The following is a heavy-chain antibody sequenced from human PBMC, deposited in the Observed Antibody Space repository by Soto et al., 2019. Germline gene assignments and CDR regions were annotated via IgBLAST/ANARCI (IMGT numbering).Heavy chain of an antibody. V-gene: IGHV5-51*01. D-gene: IGHD2-2*02. Sequence: PGESLKISCKGSGYSFTSYWIGWVRQMPGKGLEWMGIIYPGDPDTRYSPSFQGQVTISADKSISTAYLQWSSLKASDTAMYYCARSQTLGYCSSTSCYNYYYGMDVWGQGTTVTVSS. CDR1: GYSFTSYW. J-gene: IGHJ6*02. CDR3: ARSQTLGYCSSTSCYNYYYGMDV. CDR2: IYPGDPDT.